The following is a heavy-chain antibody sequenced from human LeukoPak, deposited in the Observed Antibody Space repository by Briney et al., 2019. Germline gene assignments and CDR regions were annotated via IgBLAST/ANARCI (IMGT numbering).Heavy chain of an antibody. CDR1: GFTFSSYA. CDR3: ARKVYHRFDY. Sequence: GGSLGLSCAASGFTFSSYAMHWVRQAPGKGLEWVAVISYDGSNKYYADSVKGRFTISRDNSKNTLYLQMNSLRADDTAVYYCARKVYHRFDYWGQGTLVTVSS. J-gene: IGHJ4*02. D-gene: IGHD2-2*01. CDR2: ISYDGSNK. V-gene: IGHV3-30-3*01.